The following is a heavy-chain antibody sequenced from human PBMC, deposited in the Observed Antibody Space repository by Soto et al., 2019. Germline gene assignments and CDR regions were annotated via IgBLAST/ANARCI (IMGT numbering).Heavy chain of an antibody. CDR3: SICSSFYSYYGMDG. CDR1: GFTFSSYS. CDR2: ISSSSSTI. D-gene: IGHD6-13*01. Sequence: EVQLVESGGGLVQPGGSLRLSCAASGFTFSSYSMNWVRQAPGKGLEWVSYISSSSSTIYYADSVKGRFTISRDNAKNPLYLQMNSLRDEDTAVYYCSICSSFYSYYGMDGWGQGTTVTVSS. J-gene: IGHJ6*02. V-gene: IGHV3-48*02.